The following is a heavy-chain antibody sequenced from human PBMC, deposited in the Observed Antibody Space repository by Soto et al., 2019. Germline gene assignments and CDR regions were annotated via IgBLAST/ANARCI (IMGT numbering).Heavy chain of an antibody. J-gene: IGHJ4*02. Sequence: GGSLRLSCAASGFTFNNYAMNWVRQAPGKGLEWVSSISSSGGTTYYADSVKGRFTISRDNSKNTLYLQVNSLRAEDTAVYYCAKALAAASLRYYFDYWGQGALVTVSS. V-gene: IGHV3-23*01. CDR1: GFTFNNYA. CDR3: AKALAAASLRYYFDY. CDR2: ISSSGGTT. D-gene: IGHD6-13*01.